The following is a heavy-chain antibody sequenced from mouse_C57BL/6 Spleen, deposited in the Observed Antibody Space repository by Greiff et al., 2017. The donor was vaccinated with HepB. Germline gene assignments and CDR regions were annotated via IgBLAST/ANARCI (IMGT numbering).Heavy chain of an antibody. CDR3: TTDYGYLYFDY. D-gene: IGHD2-2*01. Sequence: EVHLVESGAELVRPGASVKLSCTASGFNIKDDYMHWVKQRPEQGLEWIGWIDPENGDTEYASKFQGKATITADTSSNTAYLQLSSLTSEDTAVYYCTTDYGYLYFDYWGQGTTLTVSS. CDR2: IDPENGDT. CDR1: GFNIKDDY. V-gene: IGHV14-4*01. J-gene: IGHJ2*01.